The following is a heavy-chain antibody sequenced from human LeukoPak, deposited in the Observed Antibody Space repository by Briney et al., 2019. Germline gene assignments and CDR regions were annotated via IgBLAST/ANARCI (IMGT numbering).Heavy chain of an antibody. CDR2: ISSSSYI. CDR3: ARDPDSYGPFDY. Sequence: GGSLRLSCEASGFTFSSYSMNWVRQAPGKGLEWVSSISSSSYIYYADSVKGRFTISRDNAKNSLYLQMNSLRAEDTAVYYCARDPDSYGPFDYWGQGTLVTVSS. V-gene: IGHV3-21*01. D-gene: IGHD5-18*01. CDR1: GFTFSSYS. J-gene: IGHJ4*02.